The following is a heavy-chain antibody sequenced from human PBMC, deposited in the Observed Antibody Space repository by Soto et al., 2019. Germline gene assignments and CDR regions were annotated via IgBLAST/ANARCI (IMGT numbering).Heavy chain of an antibody. Sequence: QVQLQQCGAGLLKPSETLSLTCAVYGGSFSGYYWSWIRQPPGKGLEWIGEINHSGSTNYNPSLKSRVTITVDTSKKQFSLKMSSVTAADSAVYYCARGYYSSGYFDYWGQGTLVTVSS. D-gene: IGHD3-22*01. CDR1: GGSFSGYY. V-gene: IGHV4-34*01. CDR3: ARGYYSSGYFDY. J-gene: IGHJ4*02. CDR2: INHSGST.